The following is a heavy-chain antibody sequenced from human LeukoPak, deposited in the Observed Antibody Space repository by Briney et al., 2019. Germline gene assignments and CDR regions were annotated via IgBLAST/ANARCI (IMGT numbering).Heavy chain of an antibody. CDR1: GFTFSGSW. J-gene: IGHJ3*02. CDR2: MTPDGSGI. CDR3: ARDPYHGALDI. V-gene: IGHV3-7*01. D-gene: IGHD1-14*01. Sequence: GGSLRLSCAASGFTFSGSWMSWVRQAPGKGLEWVADMTPDGSGIQYVDYVKGRFTISRDNARNSLYLTMDSLRAEDPAVYYCARDPYHGALDIWGQGTMVTVSS.